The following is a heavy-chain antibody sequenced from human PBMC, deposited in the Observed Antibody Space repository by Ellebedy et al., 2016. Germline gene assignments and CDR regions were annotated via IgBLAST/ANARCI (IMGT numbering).Heavy chain of an antibody. J-gene: IGHJ6*02. Sequence: GESLKISXAASGFTFSSYAMSWVRQAPGKGLEWVSAISGSGSSTYYADSVKGRFTISRDNSKNTLYLQMNSLRAEDTAVYYCARVDMVRGIINYYYGMGVWGQGTTVTVSS. CDR1: GFTFSSYA. V-gene: IGHV3-23*01. CDR2: ISGSGSST. CDR3: ARVDMVRGIINYYYGMGV. D-gene: IGHD3-10*01.